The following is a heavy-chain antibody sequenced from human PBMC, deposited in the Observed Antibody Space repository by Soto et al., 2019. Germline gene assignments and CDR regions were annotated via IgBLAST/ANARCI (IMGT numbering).Heavy chain of an antibody. CDR1: GFIFSFYG. J-gene: IGHJ6*02. D-gene: IGHD6-6*01. CDR2: ISNDGTNK. V-gene: IGHV3-30*03. Sequence: QVQLVESGGGVVQPGRSLRLSCAASGFIFSFYGMHWVRQAPGKGLEWVAVISNDGTNKYYADSVKGRFTISRDQSKNTLYLQMNSLRREDTAVYYCARPRRDFYYYFGMDVWGQGATVTVSS. CDR3: ARPRRDFYYYFGMDV.